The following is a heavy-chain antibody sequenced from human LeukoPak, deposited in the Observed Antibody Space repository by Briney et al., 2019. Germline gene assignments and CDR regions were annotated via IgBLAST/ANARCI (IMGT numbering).Heavy chain of an antibody. CDR3: VRDQTAVTGVWGTIDY. CDR1: GFTFSSYG. Sequence: PGGSLRLSCAASGFTFSSYGMHWVRQAPGMGLEWVAIISYDGSNTFYGDSVKGRFTISRDNSKKTLYLQMNSLRTEDTAVYYCVRDQTAVTGVWGTIDYWGQGTLVTVSS. J-gene: IGHJ4*02. D-gene: IGHD2-8*02. CDR2: ISYDGSNT. V-gene: IGHV3-30*03.